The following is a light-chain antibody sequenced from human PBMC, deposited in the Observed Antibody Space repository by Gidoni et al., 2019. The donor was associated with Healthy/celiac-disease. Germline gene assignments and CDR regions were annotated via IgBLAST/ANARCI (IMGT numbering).Light chain of an antibody. CDR1: NSGSKN. CDR3: QVWDSSTHVV. V-gene: IGLV3-9*01. J-gene: IGLJ2*01. Sequence: SYELTKPLSVSVALGQTARITCGGNNSGSKNVHWYQQKPGQAPVLVIYRDSNRPSGIPERFSGSNSGNTATLTISRAQAGDEADYYCQVWDSSTHVVFGGGTKLTVL. CDR2: RDS.